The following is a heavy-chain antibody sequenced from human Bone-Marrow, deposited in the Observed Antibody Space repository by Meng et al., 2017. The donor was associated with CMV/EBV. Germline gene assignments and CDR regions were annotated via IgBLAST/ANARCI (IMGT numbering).Heavy chain of an antibody. CDR1: GFTFSDYY. J-gene: IGHJ4*02. V-gene: IGHV3-11*04. Sequence: GGSLRLSCAASGFTFSDYYMSWIRQAPGKGLEWVSYISSSGSTIYYADSVKGRFTISRDNAKNSLYLQMNSLRAEDTAVYYCARALNPGILEWLPPDYWGQGTLVTIYS. CDR2: ISSSGSTI. CDR3: ARALNPGILEWLPPDY. D-gene: IGHD3-3*01.